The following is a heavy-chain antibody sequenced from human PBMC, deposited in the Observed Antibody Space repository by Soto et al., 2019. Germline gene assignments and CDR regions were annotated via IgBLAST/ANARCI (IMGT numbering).Heavy chain of an antibody. D-gene: IGHD2-15*01. Sequence: ASVKVSCKDSGYIFISFGISWVRQAPGQGLEWMGWISSYNGNTHYAQKFQGRVTLTTDTSSSTVYMELSSLRSEDTAVYYCATVYCSGGSCYSIDYWGQGTLVTVSS. CDR3: ATVYCSGGSCYSIDY. V-gene: IGHV1-18*01. CDR2: ISSYNGNT. J-gene: IGHJ4*02. CDR1: GYIFISFG.